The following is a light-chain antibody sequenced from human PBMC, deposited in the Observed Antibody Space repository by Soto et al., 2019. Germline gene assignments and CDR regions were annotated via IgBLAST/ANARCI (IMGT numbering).Light chain of an antibody. J-gene: IGLJ2*01. V-gene: IGLV7-46*01. CDR2: DTN. Sequence: QAVVTQEPSLTVSPGGTVTLTCGSNTGAVTTGHYPYWFQQKPGQALRTLIYDTNNKHSWTPARFSGSLLGGKAALTLSGAQPEDEADYYCLLSYRGVGVFGGGTKLTVL. CDR1: TGAVTTGHY. CDR3: LLSYRGVGV.